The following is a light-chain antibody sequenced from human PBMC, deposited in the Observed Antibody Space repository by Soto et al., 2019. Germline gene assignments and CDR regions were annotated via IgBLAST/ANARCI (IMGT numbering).Light chain of an antibody. J-gene: IGKJ1*01. CDR3: QQYNNWPQT. CDR2: GAS. CDR1: QTINNN. Sequence: VMTQSPATLSVSSGERATLSFRASQTINNNVAWYQLKDGQVPRLLIYGASTRATDIPARFSGSGSGTEFTLTISSLQSEDFAEYHCQQYNNWPQTCGQGTKV. V-gene: IGKV3-15*01.